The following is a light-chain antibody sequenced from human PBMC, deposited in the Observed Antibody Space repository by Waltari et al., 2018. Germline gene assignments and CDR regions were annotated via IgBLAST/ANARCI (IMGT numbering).Light chain of an antibody. J-gene: IGLJ3*02. Sequence: QSALTQPASVSGSPGQSITISCTGTSSDVVGYAYVSWYQQPPGKAPKPLIFDVPKRPSGVSDRFSGSKSGNTASLTMSGLHTEDEADYYCASYTSSKTWVFGGGTKLTVL. CDR1: SSDVVGYAY. CDR2: DVP. CDR3: ASYTSSKTWV. V-gene: IGLV2-14*01.